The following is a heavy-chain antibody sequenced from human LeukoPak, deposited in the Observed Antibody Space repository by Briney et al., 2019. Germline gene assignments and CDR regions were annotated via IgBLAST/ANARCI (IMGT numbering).Heavy chain of an antibody. D-gene: IGHD4-17*01. CDR3: ARGTVTSRTWYFDL. CDR1: GFTLSSNS. CDR2: ISYDGSNK. J-gene: IGHJ2*01. V-gene: IGHV3-30*04. Sequence: GGSLRLSCTVSGFTLSSNSMIWVRQAPGKGLEWGAVISYDGSNKFYADSVKGRFTFCRDNSKNTLYLQMNSLRAEETAVYYCARGTVTSRTWYFDLWGRGTLVTVSS.